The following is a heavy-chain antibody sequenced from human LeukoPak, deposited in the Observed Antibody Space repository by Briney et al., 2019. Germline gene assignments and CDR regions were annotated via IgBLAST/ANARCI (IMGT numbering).Heavy chain of an antibody. V-gene: IGHV3-23*01. D-gene: IGHD3-3*01. CDR2: ISGSGGDT. J-gene: IGHJ4*02. Sequence: GGSLRLSCAVSGFTFSSYAMTWVRQAPGKGLEWVSAISGSGGDTYYADSVKGRFTISRDNSKNTLYLQMNSLRVEDTAVYYCATAGAGFWSGSDYWGQGTLVTVSS. CDR3: ATAGAGFWSGSDY. CDR1: GFTFSSYA.